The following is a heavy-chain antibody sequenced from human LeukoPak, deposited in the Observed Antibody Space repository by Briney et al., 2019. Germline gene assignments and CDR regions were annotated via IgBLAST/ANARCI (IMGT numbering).Heavy chain of an antibody. CDR1: GGSFSGYY. V-gene: IGHV4-34*01. CDR3: ARGRKQQLVPYYYYGMDV. J-gene: IGHJ6*02. D-gene: IGHD6-13*01. Sequence: SETLSLTCAVYGGSFSGYYWSWIRQPPGKGLEWIGEINHSGSTNYNPSLESRVTISVDTSKNQFSLKLSSVTAADTAVYYCARGRKQQLVPYYYYGMDVWGQGTTVTVSS. CDR2: INHSGST.